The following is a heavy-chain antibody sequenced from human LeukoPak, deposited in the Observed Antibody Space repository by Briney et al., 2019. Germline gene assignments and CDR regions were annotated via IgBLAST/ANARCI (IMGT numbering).Heavy chain of an antibody. V-gene: IGHV3-23*01. CDR1: GFTFSSYA. J-gene: IGHJ4*02. D-gene: IGHD6-19*01. CDR2: ISGSGGST. Sequence: GGSLRLSCAASGFTFSSYAMSWVRQAPGKGLEWVSAISGSGGSTYYADSVKGRFTISRDNSKNTLYLQMNSLRAEDTAVYYCASLGGGLYRSGWYDPYWGQGTLVTVSS. CDR3: ASLGGGLYRSGWYDPY.